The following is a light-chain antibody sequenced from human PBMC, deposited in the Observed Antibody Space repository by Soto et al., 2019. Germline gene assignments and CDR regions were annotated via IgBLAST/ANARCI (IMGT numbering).Light chain of an antibody. CDR2: GAS. V-gene: IGKV3-15*01. CDR3: QQYNIWPPWT. J-gene: IGKJ1*01. CDR1: QSVRSN. Sequence: EIVFAQSPATLSVSPGERATLSCRPSQSVRSNLAWYQQKPGQAPRLLIYGASTRATGIPASFSGSGSGTEFTPTISSLQSEDFAVYYWQQYNIWPPWTFGQGTKVDIK.